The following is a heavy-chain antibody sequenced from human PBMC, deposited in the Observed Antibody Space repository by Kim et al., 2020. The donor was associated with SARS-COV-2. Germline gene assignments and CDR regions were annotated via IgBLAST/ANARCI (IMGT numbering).Heavy chain of an antibody. D-gene: IGHD6-13*01. J-gene: IGHJ4*02. CDR3: ARAPRSALVNPTFDY. V-gene: IGHV3-21*01. CDR1: GFTFSSYS. CDR2: ISSSSSYI. Sequence: GGSLRLSCAASGFTFSSYSMNWVRQAPGKGLEWVSSISSSSSYIYYADSVKGRFTISRDNAKNSLYLQMNSLRAEDTAVYYCARAPRSALVNPTFDYWGQGTLVTVSS.